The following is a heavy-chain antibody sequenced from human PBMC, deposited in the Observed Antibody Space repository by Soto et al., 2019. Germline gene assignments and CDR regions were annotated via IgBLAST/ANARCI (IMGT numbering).Heavy chain of an antibody. CDR1: GYSITSYW. CDR3: TWGGVATRTCDD. CDR2: IFPDDSDT. V-gene: IGHV5-51*01. Sequence: GESPKISCKGSGYSITSYWIAWVRQMPGQGLEWMGIIFPDDSDTRYSPSFQGQVTISADKSISTAYVQWSSLKASDTAMYYFTWGGVATRTCDDRGQGTLVTVS. J-gene: IGHJ4*02. D-gene: IGHD3-3*01.